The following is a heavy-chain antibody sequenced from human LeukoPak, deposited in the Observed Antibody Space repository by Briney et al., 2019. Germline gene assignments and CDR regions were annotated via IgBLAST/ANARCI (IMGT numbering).Heavy chain of an antibody. D-gene: IGHD6-19*01. J-gene: IGHJ4*02. V-gene: IGHV3-48*02. CDR1: GFTFSSYS. CDR3: ARGHSSGWSTFDY. Sequence: GGSLRLSCAASGFTFSSYSMGWVRQAPGKGLEWVSYISSSSSTIYYADSVEGRFSISRDNAKNSLYLQMNSLRDEDTAVYYCARGHSSGWSTFDYWGQGTLVTVSS. CDR2: ISSSSSTI.